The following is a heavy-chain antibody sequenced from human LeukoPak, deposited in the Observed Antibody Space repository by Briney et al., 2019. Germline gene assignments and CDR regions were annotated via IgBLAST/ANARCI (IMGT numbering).Heavy chain of an antibody. J-gene: IGHJ4*02. Sequence: SVKVSCKASGGTFSSYAISWVRQAPGQGLEWMGRIIPIFGTANYAQKFQGRVTITTDESTSTAYMELSSLRSEDTAAYYCARWDPFYCSSTSCPLRDWGQGTLVTVSS. D-gene: IGHD2-2*01. V-gene: IGHV1-69*05. CDR1: GGTFSSYA. CDR3: ARWDPFYCSSTSCPLRD. CDR2: IIPIFGTA.